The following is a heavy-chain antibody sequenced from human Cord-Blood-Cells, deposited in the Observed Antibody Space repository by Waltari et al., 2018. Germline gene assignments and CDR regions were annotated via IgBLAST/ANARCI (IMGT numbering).Heavy chain of an antibody. CDR2: IYYSGST. Sequence: QLQLQESGPGLVKPSETLSLTCTVSGCSISNSSYYWGWIRQPPGKGLEWIGSIYYSGSTYYNPSLKGRVTISVDKSKNQFSLKLSSVTAADTAVYYCARHPRWFGELHPFDYWGQGTLVTISS. D-gene: IGHD3-10*01. CDR3: ARHPRWFGELHPFDY. CDR1: GCSISNSSYY. V-gene: IGHV4-39*01. J-gene: IGHJ4*02.